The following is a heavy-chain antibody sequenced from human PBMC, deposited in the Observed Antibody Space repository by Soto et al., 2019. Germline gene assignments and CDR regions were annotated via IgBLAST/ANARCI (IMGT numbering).Heavy chain of an antibody. CDR2: ISSSATII. CDR1: GFTLSDYY. D-gene: IGHD6-19*01. V-gene: IGHV3-11*01. Sequence: QVQLVESGGGLVKPGGSLRLSCEASGFTLSDYYMNWIRQAPGKGLEWISYISSSATIIYYTDSVKGRFTISRDNAKTSLYLQMNSLRADDTAVYYCARAVKQWLVGGDYYYYYMDVWGKGTTVTVSS. J-gene: IGHJ6*03. CDR3: ARAVKQWLVGGDYYYYYMDV.